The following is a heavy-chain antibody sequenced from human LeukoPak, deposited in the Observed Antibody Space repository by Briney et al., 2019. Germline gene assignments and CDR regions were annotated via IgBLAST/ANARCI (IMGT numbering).Heavy chain of an antibody. Sequence: PGGSLRLSCAASGFTFDDYAMHWVRQAPGKGLEWVSLISWDGGSTYYADSVKGRFTISRDNSKNSLYLQMNSLRAEDTALYYCAKDSGGSRSYYMDVWGKGTTVTVSS. CDR3: AKDSGGSRSYYMDV. CDR1: GFTFDDYA. V-gene: IGHV3-43D*03. J-gene: IGHJ6*03. CDR2: ISWDGGST. D-gene: IGHD2-15*01.